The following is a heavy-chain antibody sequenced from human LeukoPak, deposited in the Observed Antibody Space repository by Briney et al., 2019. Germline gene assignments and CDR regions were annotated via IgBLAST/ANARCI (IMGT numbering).Heavy chain of an antibody. D-gene: IGHD6-19*01. CDR2: IYHSGST. Sequence: SETLSLTCAVSGGSISSSNWWSWVRQPPGKGLEWIGEIYHSGSTNYSPSLKSRVTISVDKSKNQFSLKLSSVTAADTAVYYCARVDSSGWYQNYYYYYGMDVWGKGTTVTVSS. V-gene: IGHV4-4*02. CDR1: GGSISSSNW. J-gene: IGHJ6*04. CDR3: ARVDSSGWYQNYYYYYGMDV.